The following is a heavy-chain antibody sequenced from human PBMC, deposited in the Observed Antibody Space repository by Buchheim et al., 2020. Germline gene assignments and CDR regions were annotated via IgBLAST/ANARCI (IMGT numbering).Heavy chain of an antibody. CDR1: GFTFSSYA. Sequence: QVQLVESGGGVVQPGRSLRLSCAASGFTFSSYAMHWVRQAPGKGLEWVAVISYDGSNKYYADSVKGRFTISRDNSTNTLYLQMNSLRAEDTAVYYCARDRMITFGGVIVIGEYYFDYWGQGTL. CDR3: ARDRMITFGGVIVIGEYYFDY. V-gene: IGHV3-30*04. J-gene: IGHJ4*02. D-gene: IGHD3-16*02. CDR2: ISYDGSNK.